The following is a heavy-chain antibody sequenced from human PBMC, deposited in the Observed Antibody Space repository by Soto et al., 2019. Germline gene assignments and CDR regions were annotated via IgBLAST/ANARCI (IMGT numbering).Heavy chain of an antibody. J-gene: IGHJ6*02. V-gene: IGHV4-4*02. CDR1: GGSISSSNW. CDR3: AIGAAAATDYYYYGMDV. CDR2: IYHSGST. Sequence: SETLSLTCAVSGGSISSSNWWSWVRQPPGKGLEWNGEIYHSGSTNYNPTLKRRVTISVDKAKNQFSLKLSSVTAADTAVYYCAIGAAAATDYYYYGMDVWGQGTTVTVSS. D-gene: IGHD6-13*01.